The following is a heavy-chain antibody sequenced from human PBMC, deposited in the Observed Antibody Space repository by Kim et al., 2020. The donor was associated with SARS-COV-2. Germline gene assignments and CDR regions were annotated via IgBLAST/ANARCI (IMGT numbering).Heavy chain of an antibody. V-gene: IGHV3-48*02. D-gene: IGHD3-10*01. Sequence: GGSLRLSCAASGFTFSSYSMNWVRQAPGKGLEWISYIVTYTTYADSVKGRFTISRDNAKNSLYLQMNSLRDEDTAVYYCVRDLSFAFDIWGQGTMVTVSS. CDR3: VRDLSFAFDI. CDR2: IVTYTT. CDR1: GFTFSSYS. J-gene: IGHJ3*02.